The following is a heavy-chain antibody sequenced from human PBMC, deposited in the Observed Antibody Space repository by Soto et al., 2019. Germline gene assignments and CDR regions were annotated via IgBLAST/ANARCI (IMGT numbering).Heavy chain of an antibody. CDR3: ARVGGYCSGGSCYSGYYYYGMDV. J-gene: IGHJ6*02. V-gene: IGHV1-69*13. CDR2: IIPIFGTA. D-gene: IGHD2-15*01. CDR1: GGTFSSYA. Sequence: GPSVKVSWKASGGTFSSYAISLVRQAPGQGLEWMGGIIPIFGTANYAQKFQGRVTITADESTSTAYMELSSLRSEDTAVYYCARVGGYCSGGSCYSGYYYYGMDVWGQGTTVTVSS.